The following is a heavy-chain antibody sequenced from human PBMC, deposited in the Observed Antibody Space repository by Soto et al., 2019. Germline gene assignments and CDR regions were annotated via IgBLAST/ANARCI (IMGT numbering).Heavy chain of an antibody. D-gene: IGHD2-15*01. CDR3: AREVMVVRTAVYNWFDP. CDR2: ISEGTSTI. V-gene: IGHV3-48*02. CDR1: GFTFNKYG. Sequence: EAQLVESGGGLVQPGGSLRLSCAASGFTFNKYGMNWVRQAPGKGLEWASFISEGTSTIKYADSVRGRFTISRDNAKNSLYLQMNSLRDEDTAVYYCAREVMVVRTAVYNWFDPWGQGTLVTVSS. J-gene: IGHJ5*02.